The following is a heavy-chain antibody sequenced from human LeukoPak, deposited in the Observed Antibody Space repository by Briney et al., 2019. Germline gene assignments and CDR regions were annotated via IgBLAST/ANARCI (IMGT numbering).Heavy chain of an antibody. CDR2: IYYSGST. Sequence: SETLSLTCTVSGGSISSYYWSWIRQPPGKGLEWIGYIYYSGSTNYNPSLKSRVTISVDTSKNQFSLKLSSVTAADTAVYYCARHDLPDFWSGYLMGTFDYGGQGTLVTVSS. CDR1: GGSISSYY. D-gene: IGHD3-3*01. J-gene: IGHJ4*02. CDR3: ARHDLPDFWSGYLMGTFDY. V-gene: IGHV4-59*08.